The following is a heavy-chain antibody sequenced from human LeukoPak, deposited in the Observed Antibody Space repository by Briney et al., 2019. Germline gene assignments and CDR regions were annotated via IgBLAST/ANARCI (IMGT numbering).Heavy chain of an antibody. CDR3: AKGTREYSYLLILDY. Sequence: GGSLRLSCAASGFTFTSFAMTWVRQAPGKGLEWVSAISGSGGSTYYADSVKGRFTISRDNSKNTLHLQMNSLRAEDTAVYYCAKGTREYSYLLILDYWGQGTLVTVSS. J-gene: IGHJ4*02. CDR1: GFTFTSFA. D-gene: IGHD5-18*01. CDR2: ISGSGGST. V-gene: IGHV3-23*01.